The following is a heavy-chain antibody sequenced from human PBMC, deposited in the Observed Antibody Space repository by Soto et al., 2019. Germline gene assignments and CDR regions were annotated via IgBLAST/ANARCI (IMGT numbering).Heavy chain of an antibody. CDR3: AKVVVGATSHSDFDS. D-gene: IGHD2-15*01. CDR1: GGSIANNNYF. J-gene: IGHJ4*02. V-gene: IGHV4-39*01. Sequence: SETLSLTCTVSGGSIANNNYFWGWVRQPPGKGLEWIGSAAYSGGTYKNPSLKSRVTVSVDTSKNQFSLKLTSVTAADTAVYYCAKVVVGATSHSDFDSWGQGTLVTVSS. CDR2: AAYSGGT.